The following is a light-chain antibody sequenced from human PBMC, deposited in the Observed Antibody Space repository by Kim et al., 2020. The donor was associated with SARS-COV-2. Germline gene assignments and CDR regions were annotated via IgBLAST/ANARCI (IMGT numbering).Light chain of an antibody. V-gene: IGKV1-5*03. CDR3: QQYHSHST. Sequence: ASVGDTLTRLWRASQDVHIWLAWYQLKPGQVPQLLIHKSYELQAGVPSRFRGGGSGTQFTLTIDSLQPGDFATYYCQQYHSHSTFGQGTKVDIK. J-gene: IGKJ1*01. CDR2: KSY. CDR1: QDVHIW.